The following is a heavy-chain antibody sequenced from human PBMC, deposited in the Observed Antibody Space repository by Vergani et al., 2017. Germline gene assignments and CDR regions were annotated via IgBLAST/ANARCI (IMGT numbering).Heavy chain of an antibody. CDR3: ARDGCSSTSCYTGGESGNWFDP. V-gene: IGHV4-34*01. J-gene: IGHJ5*02. CDR1: GGSFSGYY. D-gene: IGHD2-2*02. Sequence: QVQLQQWGAGLLKPSETLSLTCAVYGGSFSGYYWSWIRQPPGKGLEWIGEINHSGSTNYNPSLKSGVTISVDTSKNEFSLKLSSVTAADTAVYYCARDGCSSTSCYTGGESGNWFDPWGQGTLVTVSS. CDR2: INHSGST.